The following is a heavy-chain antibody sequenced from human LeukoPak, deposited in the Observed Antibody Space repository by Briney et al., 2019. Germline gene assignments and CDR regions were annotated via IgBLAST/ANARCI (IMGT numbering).Heavy chain of an antibody. D-gene: IGHD3-10*01. CDR1: GFTFRNHV. CDR3: AREGYYGSGSPPSLYFDY. V-gene: IGHV3-30-3*01. J-gene: IGHJ4*02. Sequence: GGSLRLSCAASGFTFRNHVIHWVRQAPGKGLEWVAVTSSDLNVKLYADSVKGRFTISRDNSRSTLYLQMNSLRPEDTAIYYCAREGYYGSGSPPSLYFDYWGQGTLVTVSS. CDR2: TSSDLNVK.